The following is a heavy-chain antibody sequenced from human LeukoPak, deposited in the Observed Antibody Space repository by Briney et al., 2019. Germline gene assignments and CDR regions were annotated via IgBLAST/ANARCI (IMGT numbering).Heavy chain of an antibody. CDR1: GFTFSSYP. CDR2: ISGGGTT. D-gene: IGHD1-14*01. V-gene: IGHV3-64D*06. Sequence: PGGSLRLSCSASGFTFSSYPMHWVRQAPGKGLEYVSSISGGGTTDYADSVRGRFTISRDNSKNTLYLQMSSLSPEDTAVYYCVRNLPMDYWGQGTLSPSPQ. CDR3: VRNLPMDY. J-gene: IGHJ4*02.